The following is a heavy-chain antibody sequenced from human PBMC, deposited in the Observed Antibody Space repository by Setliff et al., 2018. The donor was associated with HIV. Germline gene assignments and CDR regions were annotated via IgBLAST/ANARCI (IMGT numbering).Heavy chain of an antibody. V-gene: IGHV4-39*02. CDR1: GVSVNSGGYY. CDR2: IYYSGST. Sequence: SETLSLTCTVSGVSVNSGGYYWNWIRQHPGKGLEWIGHIYYSGSTYYNPSLKSRITISVDTSKNQFSLKLSSVTAADTAVYYCAREYCSAGSCYSGRWGQGMLVTVSS. CDR3: AREYCSAGSCYSGR. D-gene: IGHD2-15*01. J-gene: IGHJ4*02.